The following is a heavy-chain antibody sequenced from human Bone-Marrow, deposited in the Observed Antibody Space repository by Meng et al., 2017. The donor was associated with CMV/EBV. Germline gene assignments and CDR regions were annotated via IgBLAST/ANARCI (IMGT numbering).Heavy chain of an antibody. D-gene: IGHD5-24*01. CDR1: GFTFSSYA. Sequence: GESLKISFAASGFTFSSYAMHWVRQAPGKGLEWLAVMSYDGNNKYFADSVKGRFTISRDNSKNTLYLQVNSLRVEDKAVYYCAREGKDGYKWGYFDYWGQGTLVTVSS. CDR3: AREGKDGYKWGYFDY. J-gene: IGHJ4*02. V-gene: IGHV3-30-3*01. CDR2: MSYDGNNK.